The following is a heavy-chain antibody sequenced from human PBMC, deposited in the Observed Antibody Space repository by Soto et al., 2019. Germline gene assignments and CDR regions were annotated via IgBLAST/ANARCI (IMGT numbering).Heavy chain of an antibody. CDR1: GFTFSSYA. CDR3: ARADTMIVVASFDY. Sequence: QVQLVESGGGVVQPGRSLRLSCAASGFTFSSYAMHWVRQAPGKGLEWVAVISYDGSNKYYADSVKGRFTISRDNSKNTLYLQMNSLRAEDTVVYYCARADTMIVVASFDYWGQGTLVTVSS. CDR2: ISYDGSNK. V-gene: IGHV3-30-3*01. J-gene: IGHJ4*02. D-gene: IGHD3-22*01.